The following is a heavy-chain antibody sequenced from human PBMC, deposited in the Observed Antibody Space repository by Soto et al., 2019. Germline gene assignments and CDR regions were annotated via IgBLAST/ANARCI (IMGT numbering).Heavy chain of an antibody. CDR1: GYTLNTYY. J-gene: IGHJ3*02. CDR3: ARQSVAGAYCHAFAI. CDR2: INPSGGGS. D-gene: IGHD1-26*01. Sequence: ASAKVSCKPFGYTLNTYYLHWVRQAPGQGREWIVIINPSGGGSTSAQQFLGRVTMTTDTPTSTGYMERRGLRPEDTAVYYCARQSVAGAYCHAFAIGAKGT. V-gene: IGHV1-46*02.